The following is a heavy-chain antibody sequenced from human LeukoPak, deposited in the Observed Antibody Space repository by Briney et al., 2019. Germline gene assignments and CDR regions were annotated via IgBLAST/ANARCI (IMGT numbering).Heavy chain of an antibody. Sequence: GGSLRLSCAASRFIFSNYAMHWVRQAPGKGLEWVAVISYDGSNKYYADSVKGRFTISRDNSKNTLCLQMNSLRAEDTAVYYCAREVGASYYFDYWGQGTLVTVSS. J-gene: IGHJ4*02. D-gene: IGHD1-26*01. CDR2: ISYDGSNK. CDR1: RFIFSNYA. V-gene: IGHV3-30*04. CDR3: AREVGASYYFDY.